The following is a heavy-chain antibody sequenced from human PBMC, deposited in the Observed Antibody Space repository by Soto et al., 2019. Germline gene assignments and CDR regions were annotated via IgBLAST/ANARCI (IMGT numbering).Heavy chain of an antibody. D-gene: IGHD3-10*01. CDR3: ARGGRGGYYKDA. CDR1: GFTFSNYW. CDR2: IKSDGSIT. Sequence: EVQLVESGGGLVQPGGSLRLSCAASGFTFSNYWIHWVRQAPGKGLVWVSRIKSDGSITNYADSVKGRFTISRDNAKNTVYVEMNSLRAEDTAVYYCARGGRGGYYKDAWRKGTTVTVSS. J-gene: IGHJ6*03. V-gene: IGHV3-74*01.